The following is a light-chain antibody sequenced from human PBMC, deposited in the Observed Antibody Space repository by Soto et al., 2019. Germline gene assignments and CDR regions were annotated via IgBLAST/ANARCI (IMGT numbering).Light chain of an antibody. J-gene: IGKJ1*01. Sequence: EIVLTQSPGTLSLSPGEGATLSCRASQSVSSGYLAWYQQKPGQAPRLLIYGASSRATGILDRFSGSGSGTDFTLTISRLEPEDFAVYYCQQYGSSPQTFGQGTKVEIK. CDR1: QSVSSGY. CDR3: QQYGSSPQT. V-gene: IGKV3-20*01. CDR2: GAS.